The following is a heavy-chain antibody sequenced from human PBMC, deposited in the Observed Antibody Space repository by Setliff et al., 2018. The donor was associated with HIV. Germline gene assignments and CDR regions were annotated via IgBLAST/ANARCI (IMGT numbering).Heavy chain of an antibody. CDR3: ARNTRAGDFDY. Sequence: PETLSLTCTVSGVSFGSSDYYRAWIRQPPGKGLEWIGSFYYSGSTYYNPSLKSRVTISVDTSKNQFSLRLTSVTAADTAVYYCARNTRAGDFDYWGQGTLVTVSS. D-gene: IGHD3-10*01. V-gene: IGHV4-39*01. CDR1: GVSFGSSDYY. J-gene: IGHJ4*02. CDR2: FYYSGST.